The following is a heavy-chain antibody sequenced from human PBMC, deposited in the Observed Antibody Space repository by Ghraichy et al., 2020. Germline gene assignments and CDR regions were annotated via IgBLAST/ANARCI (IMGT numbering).Heavy chain of an antibody. CDR2: RSPDKETK. J-gene: IGHJ4*02. V-gene: IGHV3-33*05. Sequence: GESLNISCKGSGFPFSRYGFHWVRRAPGKGLEWVAVRSPDKETKFYADSVRGRFTISRDDSMSTLFLRMNNLRPEDTGMYYCARGDDGSPDSWGPGTQVIVSS. CDR3: ARGDDGSPDS. D-gene: IGHD1-26*01. CDR1: GFPFSRYG.